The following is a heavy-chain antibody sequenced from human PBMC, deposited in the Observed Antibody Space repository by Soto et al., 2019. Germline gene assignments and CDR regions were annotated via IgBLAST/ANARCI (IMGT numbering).Heavy chain of an antibody. J-gene: IGHJ4*01. CDR3: ARHSGSYRLEY. D-gene: IGHD1-26*01. V-gene: IGHV4-39*01. CDR1: GDSISNSDAY. Sequence: QVQLQESGPGLVKPSETLSLTCAVSGDSISNSDAYWTWIRQPPGKGLEWIGTIYYSGITYYNPSLKSRVTMSVDTSKNQFSLKLSSVSATDTALFFCARHSGSYRLEYWGQGILVTVSS. CDR2: IYYSGIT.